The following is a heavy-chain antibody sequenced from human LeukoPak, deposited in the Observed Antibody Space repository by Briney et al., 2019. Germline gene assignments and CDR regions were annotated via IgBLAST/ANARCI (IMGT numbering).Heavy chain of an antibody. J-gene: IGHJ1*01. CDR2: INPNSGGT. CDR3: ARDGVGYHDSSGYYYFQH. V-gene: IGHV1-2*02. Sequence: ASVTVSCKASGYTFTGYYMHWVRQAPGQGLEWMGWINPNSGGTNYAQKFQGRVTMTRDTSISTAYMELSRLRSDDTAVYYCARDGVGYHDSSGYYYFQHWGQGTLVTVSS. CDR1: GYTFTGYY. D-gene: IGHD3-22*01.